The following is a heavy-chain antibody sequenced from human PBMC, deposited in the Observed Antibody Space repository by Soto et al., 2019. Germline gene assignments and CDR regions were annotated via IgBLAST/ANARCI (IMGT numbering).Heavy chain of an antibody. D-gene: IGHD3-3*01. CDR2: ISGNADST. CDR1: GFTFSNYA. Sequence: GGSLRLSCAASGFTFSNYAMSWVRQAPGKGLEWVSGISGNADSTYYADSVKGRFAISRDKSKNTLYLQMSSLRAEDTAVYYCAKSRFEYDFWSGLDYWGQGTLVTVSS. CDR3: AKSRFEYDFWSGLDY. J-gene: IGHJ4*02. V-gene: IGHV3-23*01.